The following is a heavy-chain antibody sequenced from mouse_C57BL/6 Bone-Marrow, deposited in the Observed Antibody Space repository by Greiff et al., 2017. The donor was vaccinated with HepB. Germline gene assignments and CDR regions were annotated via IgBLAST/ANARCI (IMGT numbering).Heavy chain of an antibody. Sequence: EVQLQQSGPVLVKPGASVKMSCKASGYTFTDYYMNWVKQSHGKSLEWIGVINPYNGCTSYNQKFKGKATLTVDKSSSTAYMELNSLTSEDSAVYYCARYPITTVEGDYFDYWGQGTTLTVSS. CDR2: INPYNGCT. D-gene: IGHD1-1*01. J-gene: IGHJ2*01. V-gene: IGHV1-19*01. CDR3: ARYPITTVEGDYFDY. CDR1: GYTFTDYY.